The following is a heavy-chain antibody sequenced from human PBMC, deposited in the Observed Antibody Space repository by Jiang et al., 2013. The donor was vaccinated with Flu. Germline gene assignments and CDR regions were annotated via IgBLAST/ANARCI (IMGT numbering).Heavy chain of an antibody. J-gene: IGHJ6*01. CDR3: ARRGGDYDYYYYGMDV. D-gene: IGHD4-17*01. CDR1: GYSFTSYW. V-gene: IGHV5-10-1*01. CDR2: IDPSDSYT. Sequence: CGAEVKKPGESLRISCKGSGYSFTSYWISWVRQMPGKGLEWMGRIDPSDSYTNYSPSFQGHVTISADKSISTAYLQWSSLKASDTAMYYCARRGGDYDYYYYGMDVWGPRDHGHRLL.